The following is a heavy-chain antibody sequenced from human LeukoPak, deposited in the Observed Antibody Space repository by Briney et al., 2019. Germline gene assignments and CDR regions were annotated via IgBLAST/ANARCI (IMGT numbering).Heavy chain of an antibody. Sequence: GSVTVSCKASGYTFSGYYMHWVRQAPGQGLEWMGGINPNSGGTNYAQKFQGRVTMTRDTSISTAYMELSRLRSDDTAVYYCARDLGELLPGPIDYWGQGTLVTVSS. D-gene: IGHD1-26*01. CDR3: ARDLGELLPGPIDY. CDR2: INPNSGGT. CDR1: GYTFSGYY. V-gene: IGHV1-2*02. J-gene: IGHJ4*02.